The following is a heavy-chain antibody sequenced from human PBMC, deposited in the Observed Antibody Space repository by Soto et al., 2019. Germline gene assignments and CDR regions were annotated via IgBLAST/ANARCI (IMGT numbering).Heavy chain of an antibody. CDR2: MNPNSGNT. Sequence: ASVKVSCKASGYTFTSYDINWVRQATGQGLEWMGWMNPNSGNTGYAQKFQGRVTMTRNTSISTAYMELSSLRSEDTAVYYCARGRRYSYGYGYYYYYMDVWGKGTTVTVSS. CDR1: GYTFTSYD. D-gene: IGHD5-18*01. J-gene: IGHJ6*03. V-gene: IGHV1-8*01. CDR3: ARGRRYSYGYGYYYYYMDV.